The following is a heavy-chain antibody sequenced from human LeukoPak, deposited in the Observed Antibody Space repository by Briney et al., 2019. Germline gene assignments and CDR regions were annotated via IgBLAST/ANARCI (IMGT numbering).Heavy chain of an antibody. V-gene: IGHV3-9*01. CDR3: AKGTSHWPPGRVFDY. CDR2: ISWNSGSI. CDR1: GFTFDDYA. Sequence: GGSLRLSCAASGFTFDDYAMHWVRQAPGKGLEWVSGISWNSGSIGYADSVKGRFTISRDNAKNSLYLQMNSLRAEDTALYYCAKGTSHWPPGRVFDYWGQGTLVTVSS. J-gene: IGHJ4*02. D-gene: IGHD3-10*01.